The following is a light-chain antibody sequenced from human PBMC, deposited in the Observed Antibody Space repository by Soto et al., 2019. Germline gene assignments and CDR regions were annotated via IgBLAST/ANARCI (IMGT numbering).Light chain of an antibody. CDR3: QQYGSSPPRT. CDR2: GAS. J-gene: IGKJ1*01. Sequence: IFLAQAHRLPSFSPGERATPSCQAIQSVSNDFLAWYQQKPGQAPRLLIYGASTRATDVPDRFSGSGSGADFTLSISRLEPEDFAVYYCQQYGSSPPRTFGQGTKVDI. V-gene: IGKV3-20*01. CDR1: QSVSNDF.